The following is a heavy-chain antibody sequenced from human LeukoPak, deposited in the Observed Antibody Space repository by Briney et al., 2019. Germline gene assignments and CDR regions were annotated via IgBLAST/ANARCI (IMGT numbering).Heavy chain of an antibody. V-gene: IGHV3-30-3*01. D-gene: IGHD3-3*01. J-gene: IGHJ6*03. CDR1: GFTFSSYA. CDR2: ISYDGSNK. Sequence: GGSLRLSCAASGFTFSSYAMHWVRQAPGKGLEWVAVISYDGSNKYYADSVKGRFTISRDNSKNTLYLQMNSLRAEDTAVYYCARESYDFWSGAYYYYMDVWGKGTTVTVSS. CDR3: ARESYDFWSGAYYYYMDV.